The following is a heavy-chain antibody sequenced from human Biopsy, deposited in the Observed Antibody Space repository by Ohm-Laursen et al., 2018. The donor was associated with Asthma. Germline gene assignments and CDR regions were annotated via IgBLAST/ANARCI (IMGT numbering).Heavy chain of an antibody. D-gene: IGHD3-3*01. V-gene: IGHV3-30*03. CDR1: GFTFSSYG. J-gene: IGHJ4*02. CDR3: ASQSSGPDFWGGYYYFDY. Sequence: SLRLSCAASGFTFSSYGMHWVRQAPGKGLEWVAVISYDGSNKYYADSVKGRFTISRDNSKNTLYLQMNSLRAEDTAVYYCASQSSGPDFWGGYYYFDYWGQGTLVTVSS. CDR2: ISYDGSNK.